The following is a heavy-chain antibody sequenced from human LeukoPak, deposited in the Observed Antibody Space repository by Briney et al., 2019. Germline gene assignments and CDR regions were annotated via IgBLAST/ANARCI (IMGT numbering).Heavy chain of an antibody. V-gene: IGHV3-21*01. Sequence: GGSLRLSCAASGFTFSSYSMTWVRQAPGKGLEWVSSISSSSSYIYYADSVKGRFTISRDHAKNSLYLQMNSLRAEDTAVYYCARSGYVNQDAFDIWGQGTMVTVSS. CDR2: ISSSSSYI. D-gene: IGHD3-10*02. CDR1: GFTFSSYS. CDR3: ARSGYVNQDAFDI. J-gene: IGHJ3*02.